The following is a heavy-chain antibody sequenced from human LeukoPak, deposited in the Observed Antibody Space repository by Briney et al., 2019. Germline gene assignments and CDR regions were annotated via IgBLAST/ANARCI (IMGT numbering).Heavy chain of an antibody. CDR1: GYTFTSYG. J-gene: IGHJ6*02. D-gene: IGHD2-21*02. CDR3: ARVDCGGDCLMDWYYGMDV. CDR2: IIPIFGTA. Sequence: GASVKVSCKASGYTFTSYGISWVRQAPGQGLEWMGGIIPIFGTANYAQKFQGRVTITADESTSTAYMELSSLRSEDTAVYYCARVDCGGDCLMDWYYGMDVWGQGTTVTVSS. V-gene: IGHV1-69*13.